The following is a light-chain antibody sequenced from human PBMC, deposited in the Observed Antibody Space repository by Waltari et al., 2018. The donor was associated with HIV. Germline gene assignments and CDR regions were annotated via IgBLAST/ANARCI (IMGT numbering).Light chain of an antibody. CDR3: NSRDSSGNHLGVV. V-gene: IGLV3-19*01. Sequence: SSELTQDPAVSVALGQTVRITSQGDSLRSYYSSQYPQKPGQAPVLVIYGKNNRPSGIPDRFSGSSSGNTASLTITGAQAEDEADYYCNSRDSSGNHLGVVFGGGTKLTVL. CDR2: GKN. CDR1: SLRSYY. J-gene: IGLJ2*01.